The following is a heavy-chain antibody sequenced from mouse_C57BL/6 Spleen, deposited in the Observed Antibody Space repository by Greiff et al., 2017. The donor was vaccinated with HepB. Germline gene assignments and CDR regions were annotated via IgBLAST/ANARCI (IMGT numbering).Heavy chain of an antibody. Sequence: QVQLQQPGAELVKPGASVKLSCKASGYTFTSYWMHWVKQRPGQGLEWIGMIHPNSGSTNYNEKFKSKATLTVDKSSSTAYMQLSSLTSEDAAVYYCARSDYVGVDYWGQGTSVTVSS. J-gene: IGHJ4*01. D-gene: IGHD1-1*01. CDR2: IHPNSGST. V-gene: IGHV1-64*01. CDR3: ARSDYVGVDY. CDR1: GYTFTSYW.